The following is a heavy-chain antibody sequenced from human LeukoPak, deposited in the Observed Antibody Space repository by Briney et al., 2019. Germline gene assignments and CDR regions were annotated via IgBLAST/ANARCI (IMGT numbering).Heavy chain of an antibody. CDR1: GFTFSSYG. J-gene: IGHJ4*02. Sequence: GGSLRLSCAASGFTFSSYGMHWVRQAPGKGLEWVALISNDGSNKYYAESVKGRFTISRDNSKNTLYLQMNSLRAEDTAVYSCAKDGPPTVTRGSFGYWGQGTLVTVSS. V-gene: IGHV3-30*18. D-gene: IGHD4-11*01. CDR3: AKDGPPTVTRGSFGY. CDR2: ISNDGSNK.